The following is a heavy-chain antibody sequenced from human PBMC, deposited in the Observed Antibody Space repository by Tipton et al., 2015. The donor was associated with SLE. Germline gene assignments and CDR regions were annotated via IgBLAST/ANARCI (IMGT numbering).Heavy chain of an antibody. V-gene: IGHV4-59*11. J-gene: IGHJ3*02. CDR2: IYYSGST. CDR1: GGSISSHY. Sequence: TLSLTCTVSGGSISSHYWSWIRQPPGKGLEWIGYIYYSGSTNYTPSLKSRVTISVDTSKNQFSLKLSSVTAADTAVYYCARRDKYYDSSGYPYDAFDIWGQGTMVTVSS. CDR3: ARRDKYYDSSGYPYDAFDI. D-gene: IGHD3-22*01.